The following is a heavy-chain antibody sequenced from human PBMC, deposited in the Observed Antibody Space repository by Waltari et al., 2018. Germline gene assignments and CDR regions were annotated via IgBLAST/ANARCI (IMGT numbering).Heavy chain of an antibody. D-gene: IGHD5-12*01. CDR1: GFTFSDSV. Sequence: EVQLVESGGGLVQPGGSLQLSCAASGFTFSDSVMHWVRQASGKGLEWVGRVRRKSNSYATPYAASVKGRFTISRDDSKNMAYLQMNSLKTEDTAVYYCTGSGYSDYDSVYWGQGTLVTVSS. CDR2: VRRKSNSYAT. V-gene: IGHV3-73*02. CDR3: TGSGYSDYDSVY. J-gene: IGHJ4*02.